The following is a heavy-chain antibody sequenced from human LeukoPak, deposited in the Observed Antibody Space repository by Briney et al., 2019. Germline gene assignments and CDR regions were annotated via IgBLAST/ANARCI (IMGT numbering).Heavy chain of an antibody. CDR1: GGSISSSNW. Sequence: SETLSLTCAVSGGSISSSNWWSWVRQPPGKGLEWIGEIYHSGSTNYNPSLKSRVTISVDKSRNQFSLKLSSVTAADTAVYYCARLQNGDCSGGSCYSGYYYYYMDVWGKGTTVTISS. CDR2: IYHSGST. D-gene: IGHD2-15*01. J-gene: IGHJ6*03. V-gene: IGHV4-4*02. CDR3: ARLQNGDCSGGSCYSGYYYYYMDV.